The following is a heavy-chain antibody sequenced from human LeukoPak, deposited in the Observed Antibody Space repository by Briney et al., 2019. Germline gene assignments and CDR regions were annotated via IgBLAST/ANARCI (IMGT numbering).Heavy chain of an antibody. CDR1: GYTFTDYW. CDR3: ARQSGYDHHGTDY. V-gene: IGHV5-51*01. D-gene: IGHD5-12*01. CDR2: IYPGDSDA. Sequence: GEALKISCQGSGYTFTDYWIGWVRQRPGKGLEWMGIIYPGDSDARYSPSFQGQVTISVARSTSTAYLQWRSLKASDTAMYYCARQSGYDHHGTDYWGQGTLVTVSS. J-gene: IGHJ4*02.